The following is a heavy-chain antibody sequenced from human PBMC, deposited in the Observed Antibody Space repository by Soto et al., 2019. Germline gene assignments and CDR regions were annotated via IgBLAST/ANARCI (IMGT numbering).Heavy chain of an antibody. J-gene: IGHJ5*02. D-gene: IGHD2-2*02. Sequence: QAHLVESGGGVVQPGRSLRLSCAASGFTFTSYGMHWVRQAPGTRLEWVAVISYDGGLQHYADSVKGRFTISRDNSKNMVLPQMNSLRAEDTAVYYCVSDLVYGHASVPYAWVQGTLVSVSS. V-gene: IGHV3-30*03. CDR1: GFTFTSYG. CDR2: ISYDGGLQ. CDR3: VSDLVYGHASVPYA.